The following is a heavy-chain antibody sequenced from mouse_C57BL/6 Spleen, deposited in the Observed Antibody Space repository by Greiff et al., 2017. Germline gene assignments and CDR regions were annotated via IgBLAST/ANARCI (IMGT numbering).Heavy chain of an antibody. D-gene: IGHD1-1*01. J-gene: IGHJ3*01. V-gene: IGHV14-4*01. CDR1: GFNIKDDY. CDR3: TSTVVAKGFAD. CDR2: IDPEKGDN. Sequence: VQLQQSGAELVRPGASVKLSCTASGFNIKDDYMHWVKQRPEQGLEWIGWIDPEKGDNEYASKFQGKATITADTSSNTAFLQLSSLTSEDTAVYCGTSTVVAKGFADWGQGTLVTVSA.